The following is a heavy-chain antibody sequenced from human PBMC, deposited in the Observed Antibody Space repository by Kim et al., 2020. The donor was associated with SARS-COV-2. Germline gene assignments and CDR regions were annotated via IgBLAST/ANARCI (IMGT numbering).Heavy chain of an antibody. CDR3: GRGGSYPGF. J-gene: IGHJ4*02. Sequence: GGSLRLSCAASGFTFSDYWMTWVRQAPGKGLEWVANIKPDGSDKNYVDSVKGRFTISRDNAKSSLYLQMNSLRGEDTALYYCGRGGSYPGFWGQGTMVTVSP. V-gene: IGHV3-7*01. CDR1: GFTFSDYW. CDR2: IKPDGSDK. D-gene: IGHD1-26*01.